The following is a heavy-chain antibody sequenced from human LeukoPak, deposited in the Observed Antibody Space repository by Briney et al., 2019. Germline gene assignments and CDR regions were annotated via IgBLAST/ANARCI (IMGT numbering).Heavy chain of an antibody. CDR2: IYYSGST. CDR1: GGSISSSSYY. CDR3: ASSICGGDCYFYGDAFDI. J-gene: IGHJ3*02. Sequence: SETLSLTCTVSGGSISSSSYYWGWIRQPPGKGLERIGSIYYSGSTYYNPSLKSRVTISVDTSKNQFSLKLSSVTAADTAVYYCASSICGGDCYFYGDAFDIWGQGTMVTVSS. D-gene: IGHD2-21*02. V-gene: IGHV4-39*01.